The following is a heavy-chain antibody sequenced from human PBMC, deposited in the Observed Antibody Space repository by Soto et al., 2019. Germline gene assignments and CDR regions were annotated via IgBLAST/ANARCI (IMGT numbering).Heavy chain of an antibody. CDR2: ITPGNYKT. J-gene: IGHJ4*02. D-gene: IGHD6-13*01. Sequence: QVQLVQSGAEVKEPGASVKVSCKASGFTFSSYVMHWVRQAPGHRLEWMGWITPGNYKTMYSQKFQGRVTITWDTSATTAYIELSSLSSEDTAVYSCARDLIATSGARFDFWGQGTLVTVSS. V-gene: IGHV1-3*01. CDR1: GFTFSSYV. CDR3: ARDLIATSGARFDF.